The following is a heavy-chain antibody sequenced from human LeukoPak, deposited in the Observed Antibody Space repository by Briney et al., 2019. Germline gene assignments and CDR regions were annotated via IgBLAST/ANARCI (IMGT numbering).Heavy chain of an antibody. CDR1: GFTFSSYA. D-gene: IGHD5-24*01. Sequence: GGSLRLSCAASGFTFSSYAMHWVRQAPGTGLEWVAVISYDGSNKYYADSVKGRFTISRDNSKNTLYLQMNSLRAEDTAVYYCARDSLVEMATPTRGTLRYWGQGTLVTVSS. CDR3: ARDSLVEMATPTRGTLRY. J-gene: IGHJ4*02. V-gene: IGHV3-30*04. CDR2: ISYDGSNK.